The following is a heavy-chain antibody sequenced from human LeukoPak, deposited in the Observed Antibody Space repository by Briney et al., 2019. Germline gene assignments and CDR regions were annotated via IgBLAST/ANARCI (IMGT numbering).Heavy chain of an antibody. J-gene: IGHJ3*02. V-gene: IGHV3-23*01. Sequence: GGSLRLSCAASGFTFSSYAMSWVRQAPGKGLEWVSAISGSGGSTYYADSVKGRLTISRDNSKNTLYLQMNSLRAEDTAVYYCAKDGWFNGAFDIWGQGTMVTVSS. CDR3: AKDGWFNGAFDI. CDR1: GFTFSSYA. D-gene: IGHD2-15*01. CDR2: ISGSGGST.